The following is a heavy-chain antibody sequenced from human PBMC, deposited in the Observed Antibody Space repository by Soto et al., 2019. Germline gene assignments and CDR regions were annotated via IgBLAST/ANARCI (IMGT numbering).Heavy chain of an antibody. Sequence: GGSLRLSCAASGFTFSSYAMSWVRQAPGKGLEWVSAISGSGGSTYYADSVKGRFTISRDNSKNTLYLQMNSLRAEDTAVYYCAKDVITMVRGVINWFDPWGQGTLVTVSS. CDR1: GFTFSSYA. D-gene: IGHD3-10*01. J-gene: IGHJ5*02. CDR3: AKDVITMVRGVINWFDP. CDR2: ISGSGGST. V-gene: IGHV3-23*01.